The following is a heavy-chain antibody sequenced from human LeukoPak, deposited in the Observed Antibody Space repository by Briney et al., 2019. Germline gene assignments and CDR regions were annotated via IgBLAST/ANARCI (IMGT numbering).Heavy chain of an antibody. D-gene: IGHD6-19*01. CDR1: GFTFSSYS. J-gene: IGHJ4*02. Sequence: GGSLRLSCAASGFTFSSYSMNWVRQAPGQGLEWVASISSSSTYIYYPDPLKGRFTISRDNAQNSLFLQMKSLRAEDTAVYYCARSIAVALNPLDFWGLGTLVTVSS. V-gene: IGHV3-21*01. CDR3: ARSIAVALNPLDF. CDR2: ISSSSTYI.